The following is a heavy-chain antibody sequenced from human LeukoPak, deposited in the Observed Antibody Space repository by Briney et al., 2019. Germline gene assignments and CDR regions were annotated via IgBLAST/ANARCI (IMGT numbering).Heavy chain of an antibody. J-gene: IGHJ4*02. V-gene: IGHV3-21*06. CDR2: VSNSGDYI. D-gene: IGHD2-8*01. CDR3: ARALIGYYFDY. Sequence: GGSLRLSCAVSGFTFSSYAMNWVRQAPGKGLEWVSSVSNSGDYIHYADSVKGRFTISRDNSKNSLYLQMNSLRAEDTAVYYCARALIGYYFDYWGQGTLVTVSS. CDR1: GFTFSSYA.